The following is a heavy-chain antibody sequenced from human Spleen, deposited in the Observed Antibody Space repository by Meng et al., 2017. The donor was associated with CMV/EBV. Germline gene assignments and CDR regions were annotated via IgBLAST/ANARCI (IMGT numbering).Heavy chain of an antibody. V-gene: IGHV4-34*01. CDR2: INRSGST. D-gene: IGHD3-22*01. J-gene: IGHJ6*02. Sequence: SQTLSLTCAVSGGSFSGYYWRWIRQPPGKGLEWIGEINRSGSTNYNPSLKSRVTISVDTSKNQFSLKLSSVTAADTAVYYCARGHYDSSGYYPYYYYYYGMDVWGQGTTVTVSS. CDR1: GGSFSGYY. CDR3: ARGHYDSSGYYPYYYYYYGMDV.